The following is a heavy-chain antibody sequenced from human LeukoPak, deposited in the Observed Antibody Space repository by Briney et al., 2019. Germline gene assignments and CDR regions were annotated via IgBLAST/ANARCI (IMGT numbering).Heavy chain of an antibody. D-gene: IGHD5-24*01. CDR1: GFTFSSYA. V-gene: IGHV3-23*01. CDR2: ISGSGGST. Sequence: PGGSLRLSCAASGFTFSSYAMSWVRQAPGKGLEWVSAISGSGGSTYYADSVKGRFTISRDNSKNTLYLQMNSLRAEDTAVYYCAKEIWRTRDGYNLPFDYWGQGTLVTVSS. CDR3: AKEIWRTRDGYNLPFDY. J-gene: IGHJ4*02.